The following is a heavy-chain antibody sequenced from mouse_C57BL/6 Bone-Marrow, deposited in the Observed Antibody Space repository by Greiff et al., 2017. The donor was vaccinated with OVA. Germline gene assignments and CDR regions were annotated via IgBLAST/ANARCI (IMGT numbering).Heavy chain of an antibody. J-gene: IGHJ2*01. CDR3: ARVLRRLFDY. V-gene: IGHV3-6*01. CDR2: ISYDGSN. CDR1: GYSITSGYY. D-gene: IGHD1-1*01. Sequence: EVKLQESGPGLVKPSQSLSLTCSVTGYSITSGYYWNWIRQFPGNKLEWMGYISYDGSNNYNPSLKNRISITRNTSKNQFFLKLNSVTTEDTATYYCARVLRRLFDYWGQGTTLTVSS.